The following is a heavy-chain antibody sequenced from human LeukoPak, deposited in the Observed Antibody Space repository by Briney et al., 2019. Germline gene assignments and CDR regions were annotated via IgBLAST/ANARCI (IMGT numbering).Heavy chain of an antibody. V-gene: IGHV4-38-2*02. CDR1: NYSISSGYY. CDR3: ARGPRHFDY. CDR2: IYHSGNT. Sequence: SETLSLTCTVSNYSISSGYYWAWIRQPPGKGLEWIGNIYHSGNTYYNPSLKSRVSLSVDTSENQFSLKLSSVTAADTAVYYCARGPRHFDYWGQGTLVTVSS. J-gene: IGHJ4*02.